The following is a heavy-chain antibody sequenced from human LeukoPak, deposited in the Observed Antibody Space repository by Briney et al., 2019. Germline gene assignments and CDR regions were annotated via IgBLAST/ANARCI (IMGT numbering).Heavy chain of an antibody. CDR3: ARRAGAYSHPYDY. J-gene: IGHJ4*02. CDR2: TSGSGGST. V-gene: IGHV3-23*01. D-gene: IGHD4/OR15-4a*01. CDR1: GFTFSSYA. Sequence: GGTLRLSCAASGFTFSSYAMSWVRQAPGKGLEWVSATSGSGGSTYYADSVKGRFTISRDNSKNTLYLQMNSLRAEDTAVYYCARRAGAYSHPYDYWGQGTLVTVSS.